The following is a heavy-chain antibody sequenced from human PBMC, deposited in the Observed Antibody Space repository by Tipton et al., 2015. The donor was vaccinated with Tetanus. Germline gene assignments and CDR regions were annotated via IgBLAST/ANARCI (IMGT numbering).Heavy chain of an antibody. D-gene: IGHD3-10*01. V-gene: IGHV3-23*01. J-gene: IGHJ5*02. CDR1: GFTFSSYG. CDR3: AKGGLITMVNTWFAP. CDR2: TSGSGGST. Sequence: SLRLSCAASGFTFSSYGMRWVRQAPGKGLEWVAATSGSGGSTYYADSVKGRFTISRDNSKNTLYLQMNSLRAEDTAVYYCAKGGLITMVNTWFAPWGQGTLVPVSS.